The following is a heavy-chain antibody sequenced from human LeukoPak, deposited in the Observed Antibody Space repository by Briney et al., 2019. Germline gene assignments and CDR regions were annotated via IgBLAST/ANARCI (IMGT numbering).Heavy chain of an antibody. J-gene: IGHJ6*02. CDR1: GGSFSGYY. Sequence: SETLSLTCAVYGGSFSGYYWSWIRQPPGKGLEWIGEINHSGSTNYNPSLKSRVTISVDTSKNQFSLKLSSVTAADTAVYYCAGFKVVITDYYYYGMDVWGQGTTVTVSS. V-gene: IGHV4-34*01. CDR2: INHSGST. D-gene: IGHD3-22*01. CDR3: AGFKVVITDYYYYGMDV.